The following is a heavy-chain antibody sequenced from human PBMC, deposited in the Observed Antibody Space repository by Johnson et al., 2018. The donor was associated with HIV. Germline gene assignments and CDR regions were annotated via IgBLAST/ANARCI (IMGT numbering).Heavy chain of an antibody. Sequence: QVQLVESGGGVVQPGGSLRLSCAASGFTFSSYGMHWVRQAPGKGLEWVAFIRYDGSNKYYADSVKCRFTISRDNSKNTLYLQMNSLRAEDTAVYYCAKDLEEGQQWLIGAFDIWGQGTMVTVSS. V-gene: IGHV3-30*02. CDR2: IRYDGSNK. CDR1: GFTFSSYG. CDR3: AKDLEEGQQWLIGAFDI. D-gene: IGHD6-19*01. J-gene: IGHJ3*02.